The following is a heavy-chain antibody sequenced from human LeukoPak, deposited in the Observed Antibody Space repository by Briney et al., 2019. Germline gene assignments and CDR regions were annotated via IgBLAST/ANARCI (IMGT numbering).Heavy chain of an antibody. J-gene: IGHJ4*02. CDR2: IRYDGSNK. V-gene: IGHV3-30*02. CDR1: GFTFSSYG. D-gene: IGHD1-20*01. CDR3: ARDLGDNWNYLDY. Sequence: GGSLRLSCAASGFTFSSYGMHWVRQAPGKGLEWVAFIRYDGSNKYYADSVKGRFTISRDNSKNTLYLQMNSLRAEDTAVYYCARDLGDNWNYLDYWGQGTLVTVSS.